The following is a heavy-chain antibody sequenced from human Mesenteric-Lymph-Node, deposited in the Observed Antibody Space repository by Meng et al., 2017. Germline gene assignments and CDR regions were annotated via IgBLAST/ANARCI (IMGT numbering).Heavy chain of an antibody. CDR1: GFHFSSYA. J-gene: IGHJ4*02. D-gene: IGHD5-18*01. CDR2: LSSSGVST. V-gene: IGHV3-23*04. Sequence: QLVESGGGLVQPGGSRRLSCATSGFHFSSYAMNWVRQAPGKGLEWVSTLSSSGVSTHYADSVKGRFTISRDNSKNTVYLQMNSLRAEDTAVYYCAKSGEAMVTVRFSYWGQGTLVTVSS. CDR3: AKSGEAMVTVRFSY.